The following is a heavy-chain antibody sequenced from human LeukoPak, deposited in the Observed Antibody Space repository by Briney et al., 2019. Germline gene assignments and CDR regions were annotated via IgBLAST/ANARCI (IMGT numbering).Heavy chain of an antibody. CDR3: ARVRSGSYYFDY. J-gene: IGHJ4*02. V-gene: IGHV4-4*07. CDR2: IYSSGIT. D-gene: IGHD1-26*01. Sequence: SETLSLTCSVSGGSIGSYYWSWIRQPAGKGLGWIGRIYSSGITNYNPSLKSRVTMSVDTSKNQFSLKLNSVTAADTAFYYCARVRSGSYYFDYWGQGTLVTVSS. CDR1: GGSIGSYY.